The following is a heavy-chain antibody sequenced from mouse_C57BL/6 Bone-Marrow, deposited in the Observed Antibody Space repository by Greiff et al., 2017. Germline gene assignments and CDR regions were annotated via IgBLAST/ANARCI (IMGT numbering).Heavy chain of an antibody. J-gene: IGHJ3*01. V-gene: IGHV10-1*01. CDR2: IRSKSNNYAT. D-gene: IGHD3-2*02. CDR3: VRQQLRLRGWFAY. CDR1: GFSFNTYA. Sequence: LAESGGGSVQPKGSLKLSCAASGFSFNTYAMNWVRQAPGKGLEWVARIRSKSNNYATYYADSVKDRFTISRGDSESMLYLQMNNLKTEDTAMYYCVRQQLRLRGWFAYWGQGTLVTVSA.